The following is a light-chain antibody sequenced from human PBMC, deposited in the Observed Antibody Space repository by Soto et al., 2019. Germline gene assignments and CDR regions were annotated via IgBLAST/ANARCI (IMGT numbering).Light chain of an antibody. J-gene: IGLJ1*01. CDR1: SSNIGSNT. CDR2: RNN. V-gene: IGLV1-47*01. Sequence: QSVLTQPPSASGTPGQRVTISCSGSSSNIGSNTVNWYQQLPGTAPKLLIYRNNQRPSGVPDRFSGSKSGTSASLAISGLRSEDEADYYCAAWDDSLSAFYVFGTGTKVTV. CDR3: AAWDDSLSAFYV.